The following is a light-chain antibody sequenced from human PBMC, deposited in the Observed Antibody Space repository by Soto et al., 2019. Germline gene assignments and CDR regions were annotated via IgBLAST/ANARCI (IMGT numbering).Light chain of an antibody. J-gene: IGLJ1*01. Sequence: QSALTQTASVSGSPGQSITISCTGTSSDVGAYNFVSWHQQHPGKAPKLMIYNVYDRPSRISYRFSGSKSGNTASLTISGLQGADEADYYGSSYTGSRTYVFGTGTK. CDR1: SSDVGAYNF. CDR2: NVY. CDR3: SSYTGSRTYV. V-gene: IGLV2-14*03.